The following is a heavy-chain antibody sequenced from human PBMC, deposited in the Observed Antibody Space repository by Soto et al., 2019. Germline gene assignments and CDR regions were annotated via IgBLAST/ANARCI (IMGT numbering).Heavy chain of an antibody. J-gene: IGHJ5*02. D-gene: IGHD2-15*01. Sequence: PSETLSLTCTVSGGSVSSGSYYWSWIRQPPGKGLEWIGYIYYSGGTNYNPSLKSRVTISVDTSKNQFSLKLSSVTAADTAVYYCARDGREEYCSGGSCYSVSWFDPWGQGTLVTVSS. V-gene: IGHV4-61*01. CDR1: GGSVSSGSYY. CDR3: ARDGREEYCSGGSCYSVSWFDP. CDR2: IYYSGGT.